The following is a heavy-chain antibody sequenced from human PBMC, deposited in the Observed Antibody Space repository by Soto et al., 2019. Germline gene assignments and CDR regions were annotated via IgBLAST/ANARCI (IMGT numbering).Heavy chain of an antibody. D-gene: IGHD3-10*01. CDR1: GYSFTSLR. Sequence: ASVKVSCKASGYSFTSLRFNWVRQATGQGLEWIGWMNPHSGDTGFAQRFQGRVTMTRNTSINTAYMELRSLRSQDTAVYYCARGSPGPVDNWRQGTQVTVSS. V-gene: IGHV1-8*01. CDR3: ARGSPGPVDN. J-gene: IGHJ4*02. CDR2: MNPHSGDT.